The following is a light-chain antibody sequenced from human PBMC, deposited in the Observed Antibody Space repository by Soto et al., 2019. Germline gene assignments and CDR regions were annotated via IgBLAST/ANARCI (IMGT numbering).Light chain of an antibody. CDR3: QQYNNWPSLT. J-gene: IGKJ4*01. V-gene: IGKV3-15*01. Sequence: EIVMTQSPATLSVSPGERATLSCRASQSVGSNLAWYQQKPGQGPRLLIYGASTRATGIPARFSGSGSGTEFTLTISSLQSEDFAVYYCQQYNNWPSLTFGGGTKVEIK. CDR2: GAS. CDR1: QSVGSN.